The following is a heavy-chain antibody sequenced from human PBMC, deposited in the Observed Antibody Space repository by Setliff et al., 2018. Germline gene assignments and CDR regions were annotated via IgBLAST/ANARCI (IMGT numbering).Heavy chain of an antibody. CDR3: ARDYPYSSGWYYFDY. V-gene: IGHV4-59*12. CDR2: IYYSGST. J-gene: IGHJ4*02. D-gene: IGHD6-19*01. Sequence: PSETLSLTCTVSGGSISSYYWSWIRQPPGKGLEWIGYIYYSGSTNYNPSLKSRVTISVDTSKNQFSLKLSSVTAADTAVYYCARDYPYSSGWYYFDYWGQGTLVTVSS. CDR1: GGSISSYY.